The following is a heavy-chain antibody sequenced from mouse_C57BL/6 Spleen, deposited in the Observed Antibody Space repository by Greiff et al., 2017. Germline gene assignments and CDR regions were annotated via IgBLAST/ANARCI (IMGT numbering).Heavy chain of an antibody. D-gene: IGHD2-2*01. CDR1: GYTFTDYY. CDR2: INPYNGGT. V-gene: IGHV1-19*01. Sequence: EVQLQQSGPVLVKPGASVKMSCKASGYTFTDYYMNWVKQSHGKSLEWIGVINPYNGGTSYNQKFKGKATLTVDKSSSTAYMELNSLTSEDSAVYYCARSPMVTTVAMDYWGQGTSVTVSS. J-gene: IGHJ4*01. CDR3: ARSPMVTTVAMDY.